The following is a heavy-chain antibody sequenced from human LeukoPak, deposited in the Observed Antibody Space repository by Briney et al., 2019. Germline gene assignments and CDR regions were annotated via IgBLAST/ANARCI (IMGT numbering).Heavy chain of an antibody. V-gene: IGHV3-33*01. CDR2: IWYDGSNK. D-gene: IGHD3-22*01. Sequence: GGSLRLSCAASGFTFRSYGMHWVRQAPGKGLEWVAVIWYDGSNKYYADSVKGRFTISRDNSKNTLYLQMNSLRAEDTAVYYCARDAPQDNYYDSSGYHGAFDIWGQGTMVTVSS. CDR3: ARDAPQDNYYDSSGYHGAFDI. J-gene: IGHJ3*02. CDR1: GFTFRSYG.